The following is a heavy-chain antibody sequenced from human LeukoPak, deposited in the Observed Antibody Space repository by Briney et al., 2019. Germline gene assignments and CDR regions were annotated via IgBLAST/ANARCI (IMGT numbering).Heavy chain of an antibody. D-gene: IGHD3-3*01. V-gene: IGHV3-7*01. CDR3: ARDGGRYDFVVYYYMDV. J-gene: IGHJ6*03. CDR1: GFTFSSYW. CDR2: IKQDGSEK. Sequence: GGSLRLSCAASGFTFSSYWMSWVRQAPGKGLEWVANIKQDGSEKYYVDSVKGRFTISRDNAKNSLYLQMNSLRAEDTAVYYCARDGGRYDFVVYYYMDVWGKGTTVTVSS.